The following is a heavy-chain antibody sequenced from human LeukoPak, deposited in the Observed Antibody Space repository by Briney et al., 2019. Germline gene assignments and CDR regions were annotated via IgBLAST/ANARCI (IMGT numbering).Heavy chain of an antibody. Sequence: GASVKVSCKASGYTFTSYGISWVRQAPGQGLEWMGWISAYNGNTNYAQKLQGRVTMTTDTSTSTAYMELRSLRSDDTAVYYCARDGRRVATSIQNWFDPWGQGTLVTVSS. CDR3: ARDGRRVATSIQNWFDP. V-gene: IGHV1-18*01. CDR2: ISAYNGNT. D-gene: IGHD1-1*01. CDR1: GYTFTSYG. J-gene: IGHJ5*02.